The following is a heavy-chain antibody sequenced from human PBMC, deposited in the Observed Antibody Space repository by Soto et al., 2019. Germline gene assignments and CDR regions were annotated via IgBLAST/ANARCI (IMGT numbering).Heavy chain of an antibody. CDR3: AREPPTIASAGREDY. CDR2: ISAYNGNT. J-gene: IGHJ4*02. D-gene: IGHD6-13*01. Sequence: QVQLVQSGAEVKKPGASVKVSCKASGYTFTSYGISWVRQAPGQGLEWMGWISAYNGNTNYAQKLQGRVTMTTDTSTSTAYMELRSLRYDDTAVYYSAREPPTIASAGREDYWGQGTLVTVSS. CDR1: GYTFTSYG. V-gene: IGHV1-18*01.